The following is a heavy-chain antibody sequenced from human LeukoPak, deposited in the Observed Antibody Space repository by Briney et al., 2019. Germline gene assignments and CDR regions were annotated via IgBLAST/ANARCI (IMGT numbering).Heavy chain of an antibody. CDR1: GFTFSSYS. J-gene: IGHJ4*02. D-gene: IGHD2-8*02. V-gene: IGHV3-21*01. CDR3: ARDLVLMAGFDY. Sequence: GGSLRLSCAASGFTFSSYSMNWVRQAPGKGLEWVSSISSSSSYIYYADSVKGRFTISRDNAENSLYLQMNSLRAEDTAVYYCARDLVLMAGFDYWGQGTLVTVSS. CDR2: ISSSSSYI.